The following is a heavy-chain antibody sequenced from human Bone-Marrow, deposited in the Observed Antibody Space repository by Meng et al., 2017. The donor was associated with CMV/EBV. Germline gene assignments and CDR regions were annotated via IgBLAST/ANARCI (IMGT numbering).Heavy chain of an antibody. Sequence: GESLKISCAASGFSFSDYDMSWIRQAPGKGLEWVSYISSGSAIYYTDSVKGRFTISRDNAKNSLYLQMNSLRAEDTAVYYCARELASKIFDYWGQGTLVTVSS. CDR3: ARELASKIFDY. J-gene: IGHJ4*02. D-gene: IGHD1-1*01. CDR2: ISSGSAI. CDR1: GFSFSDYD. V-gene: IGHV3-11*04.